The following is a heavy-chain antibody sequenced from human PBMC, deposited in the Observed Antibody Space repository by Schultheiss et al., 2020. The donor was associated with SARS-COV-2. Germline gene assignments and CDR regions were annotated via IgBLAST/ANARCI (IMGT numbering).Heavy chain of an antibody. J-gene: IGHJ6*02. V-gene: IGHV4-59*08. Sequence: SQTLSLTCTVSGASISGYHWSWMRQPPGKGLEWVGHVFFTGSTDHNPSLKSRVFMSVDTSKNQFSLKLNSVTAADTAVYYCARHRERIAGIVGWAYGVDVWGQGTTVIVSS. CDR3: ARHRERIAGIVGWAYGVDV. CDR2: VFFTGST. CDR1: GASISGYH. D-gene: IGHD1-26*01.